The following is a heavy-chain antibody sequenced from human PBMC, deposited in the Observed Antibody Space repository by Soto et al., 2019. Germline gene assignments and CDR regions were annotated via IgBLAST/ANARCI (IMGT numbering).Heavy chain of an antibody. J-gene: IGHJ6*02. CDR1: GFTFSSYG. V-gene: IGHV3-33*01. D-gene: IGHD2-21*02. CDR2: IWYDGSNK. CDR3: ARDQRPCGGDCYDYYGMDV. Sequence: GGSLRLSCAASGFTFSSYGMHWVRQAPGKGLEWVAVIWYDGSNKYYADSVKGRFTISRDNSKNSLYLQMNSLRDEDTAVYYCARDQRPCGGDCYDYYGMDVWGQGTTVTVSS.